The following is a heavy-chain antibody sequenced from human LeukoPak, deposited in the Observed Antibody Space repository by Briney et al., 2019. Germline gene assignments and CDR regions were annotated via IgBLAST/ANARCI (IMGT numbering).Heavy chain of an antibody. J-gene: IGHJ3*02. CDR3: ARGSPGTDAFDI. D-gene: IGHD1-1*01. CDR2: INHSGST. CDR1: GGSFSGYY. Sequence: DPSETLSLTCAVYGGSFSGYYWSWIRQPPGKGLEWIGEINHSGSTNYNPSLKSRVTISVDTSKNQFSLKLSSVTAADTAVYYRARGSPGTDAFDIWGQGTMVTVSS. V-gene: IGHV4-34*01.